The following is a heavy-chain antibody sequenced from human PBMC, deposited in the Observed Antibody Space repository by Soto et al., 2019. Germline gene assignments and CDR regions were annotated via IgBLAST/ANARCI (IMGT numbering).Heavy chain of an antibody. J-gene: IGHJ4*02. CDR2: ISDDGSNK. D-gene: IGHD6-19*01. V-gene: IGHV3-30*18. CDR1: GFTFSSYG. Sequence: PGGSRRLSCAASGFTFSSYGMHWVRQAPDKGLEWVAVISDDGSNKYYADSVKGRFTISRDNSKNTLYLQMNSLRAEDTAVYYCAKVLDRHIAVADIDDYSGQRTLVTVSS. CDR3: AKVLDRHIAVADIDDY.